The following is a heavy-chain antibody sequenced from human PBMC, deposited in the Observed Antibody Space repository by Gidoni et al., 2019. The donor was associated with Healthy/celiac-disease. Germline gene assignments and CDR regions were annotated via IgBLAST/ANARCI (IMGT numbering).Heavy chain of an antibody. J-gene: IGHJ4*02. CDR1: GFTFDDYA. CDR2: ISWNSGSI. D-gene: IGHD1-26*01. Sequence: EVQLVESGVGLVQPGRSLRLSCAASGFTFDDYAVHWVRQAPGKGLEWVSGISWNSGSIGYADSVKGRFTISRDNAKNSLYLQMNSLRAEDTALYYCAKDMGALSGSSGYYFDYWGQGTLVTVSS. CDR3: AKDMGALSGSSGYYFDY. V-gene: IGHV3-9*01.